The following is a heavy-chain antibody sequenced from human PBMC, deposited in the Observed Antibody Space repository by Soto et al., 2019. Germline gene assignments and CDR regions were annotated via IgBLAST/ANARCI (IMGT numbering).Heavy chain of an antibody. V-gene: IGHV3-48*02. Sequence: EVQLVESGGGLVQPGGSLGLSCVASGFTFRSYSMNWVRQGPGKGLAWVSYLNSGGGTIHYADSVKGRFTISRDNAKNLLYLQMNSLRDEDTAVYYGARDSLSWGQGTRVTVSS. CDR3: ARDSLS. CDR1: GFTFRSYS. CDR2: LNSGGGTI. J-gene: IGHJ3*01.